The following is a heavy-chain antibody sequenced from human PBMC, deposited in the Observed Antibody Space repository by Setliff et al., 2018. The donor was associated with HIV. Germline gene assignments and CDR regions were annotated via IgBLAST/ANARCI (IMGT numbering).Heavy chain of an antibody. CDR2: INPSDGTT. CDR1: GGTFSSYA. V-gene: IGHV1-46*01. J-gene: IGHJ4*02. D-gene: IGHD6-13*01. CDR3: AKEYHTEATGRRLANYFDY. Sequence: ASVKVSCKASGGTFSSYAISWVRQAPGQGLEYIGIINPSDGTTAYVERFQGRVSMTSDTSTSTVYMEMSNLRSEDTAIYYCAKEYHTEATGRRLANYFDYWGQGTLVTVSS.